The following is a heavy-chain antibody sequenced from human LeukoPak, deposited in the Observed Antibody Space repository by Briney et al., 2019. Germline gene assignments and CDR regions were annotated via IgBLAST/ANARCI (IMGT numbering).Heavy chain of an antibody. Sequence: GGSLRLSCAASGFTFSSYAMSWVRQAPGKGLEWVSGINGSGGTTYYADSVKGRFTISRDNSKNTLYLQMSSLTAEDTAVYYCAKGGTYYYASGTLYWGQGTLVTASS. CDR1: GFTFSSYA. D-gene: IGHD3-10*01. J-gene: IGHJ4*02. V-gene: IGHV3-23*01. CDR3: AKGGTYYYASGTLY. CDR2: INGSGGTT.